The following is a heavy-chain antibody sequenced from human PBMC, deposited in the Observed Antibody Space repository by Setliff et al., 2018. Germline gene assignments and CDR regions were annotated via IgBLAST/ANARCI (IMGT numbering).Heavy chain of an antibody. CDR1: GYIFTKYG. J-gene: IGHJ4*02. D-gene: IGHD2-2*01. CDR3: ARGPGDFVVVPAAAVFDF. V-gene: IGHV1-18*01. Sequence: ASVKVSCKASGYIFTKYGINWVRQAPGQGLEWMGWIGDYNGNTLYAQNFQGRLTVTTDTSTSTAYMELRSLRSDDTAVYYCARGPGDFVVVPAAAVFDFWGQGTLVTVSS. CDR2: IGDYNGNT.